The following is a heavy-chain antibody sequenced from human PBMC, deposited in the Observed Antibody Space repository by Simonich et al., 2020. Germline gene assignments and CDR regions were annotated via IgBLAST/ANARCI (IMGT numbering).Heavy chain of an antibody. CDR1: GYTFTGYY. V-gene: IGHV1-2*02. D-gene: IGHD7-27*01. CDR2: INPHSVGT. Sequence: QVQLVQSGAEVKKPGASVTVSCKASGYTFTGYYMTWVRQAPGQGHERMGWINPHSVGTNTAKKFQGRVTMTRDTSFRTAYMELSRLRSDDTAVYYCARGPRWTGDDAFDIWGQGTMVTVSS. CDR3: ARGPRWTGDDAFDI. J-gene: IGHJ3*02.